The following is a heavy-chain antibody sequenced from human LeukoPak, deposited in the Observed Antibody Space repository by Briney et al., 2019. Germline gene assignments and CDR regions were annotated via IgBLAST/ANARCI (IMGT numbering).Heavy chain of an antibody. Sequence: PGGSLRLSCAASGFTFSNYVMHWVRQAPGKGLEWVAVISYDGSNKYYADSVKGRFTISRDNSKNTLYLQMNSLRAEDTAVYYCAKDWARYCSGGSCYQDYWGQGTLVTVSS. V-gene: IGHV3-30*18. CDR3: AKDWARYCSGGSCYQDY. CDR1: GFTFSNYV. D-gene: IGHD2-15*01. J-gene: IGHJ4*02. CDR2: ISYDGSNK.